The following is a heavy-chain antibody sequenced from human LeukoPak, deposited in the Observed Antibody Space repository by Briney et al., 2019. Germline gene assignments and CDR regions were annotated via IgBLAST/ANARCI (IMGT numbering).Heavy chain of an antibody. D-gene: IGHD1-1*01. V-gene: IGHV3-21*01. CDR3: ARLAGTYYFDY. CDR1: GFTYRSYS. CDR2: ISSSSSYI. Sequence: GGSLRLSCAASGFTYRSYSMNWVRQAPGKGLEWVSSISSSSSYIYYADSLKGRFTISRDNAKNSLYLQMNSLRAEDTAVYYCARLAGTYYFDYWGQGTLVTVSS. J-gene: IGHJ4*02.